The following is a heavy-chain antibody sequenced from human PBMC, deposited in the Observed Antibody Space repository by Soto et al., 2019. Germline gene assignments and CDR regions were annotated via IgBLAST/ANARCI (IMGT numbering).Heavy chain of an antibody. J-gene: IGHJ6*02. CDR2: ISSSSSYI. CDR3: ARVLGAAGPRGMDV. Sequence: EVQLVESGGGLVKPGGSLRLSCAASGFTFSSYSMNWVRQAPGKGLEWVSSISSSSSYIYYADSVKGRFTISRDNAKNSLYLQMNSLRAEDTAVYYCARVLGAAGPRGMDVWGQGTTVTVSS. D-gene: IGHD6-13*01. CDR1: GFTFSSYS. V-gene: IGHV3-21*01.